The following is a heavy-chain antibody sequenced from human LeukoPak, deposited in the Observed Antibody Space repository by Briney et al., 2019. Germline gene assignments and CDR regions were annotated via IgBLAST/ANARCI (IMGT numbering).Heavy chain of an antibody. D-gene: IGHD3-10*01. Sequence: PGGSLRLSCAASGFTFSSLWMSWVRQAPGRGPEWVANINQDGGTTYYVASVKGRFTISRDNAKNSLSLQMSSLRAEDTAVYYCARDRGRYYYGSGRSASYYGMDVWGQGTTVTVSS. J-gene: IGHJ6*02. V-gene: IGHV3-7*01. CDR2: INQDGGTT. CDR3: ARDRGRYYYGSGRSASYYGMDV. CDR1: GFTFSSLW.